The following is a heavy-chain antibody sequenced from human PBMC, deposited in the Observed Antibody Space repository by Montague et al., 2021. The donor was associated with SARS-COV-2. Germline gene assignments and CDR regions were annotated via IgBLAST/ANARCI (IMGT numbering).Heavy chain of an antibody. CDR2: INSDGSNT. J-gene: IGHJ6*03. CDR1: GFTFSSYW. CDR3: ARGGYYDFWSGYRSHYYYYMDV. D-gene: IGHD3-3*01. Sequence: SLRLSCAASGFTFSSYWMHWVRQAPGKGLVWVSRINSDGSNTSYADSVKGRFTISRDNAKKTLYLQMNSLRAEDTAVYYCARGGYYDFWSGYRSHYYYYMDVWGKGTTVTVSS. V-gene: IGHV3-74*01.